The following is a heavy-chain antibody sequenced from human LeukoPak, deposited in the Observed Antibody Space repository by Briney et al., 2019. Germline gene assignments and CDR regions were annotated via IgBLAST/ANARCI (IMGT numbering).Heavy chain of an antibody. J-gene: IGHJ5*02. CDR2: ISAYNGNT. D-gene: IGHD6-19*01. CDR3: ARAGYSSGWYRENWFDP. Sequence: ASVKVSCKASGYTFTSYGISWVRQAPGQGLEWMGWISAYNGNTNYAQKLQGRVTMTTDTSTSTAYMELRSLRSDDTAVYYCARAGYSSGWYRENWFDPWGQGTLVTVSS. CDR1: GYTFTSYG. V-gene: IGHV1-18*01.